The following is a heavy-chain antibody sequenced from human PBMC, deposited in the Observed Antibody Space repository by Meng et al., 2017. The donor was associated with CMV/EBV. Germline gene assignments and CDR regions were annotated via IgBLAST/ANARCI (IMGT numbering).Heavy chain of an antibody. CDR1: GFTFSSYA. Sequence: GESLKISCAASGFTFSSYAMHWVRQAPGEGLEWVSVIYSGGSSTYYADSVKGRFTISRDNSKNTLYLQMNSLRAEDTAVYYCAKGGSSWYDPWGQGTLVTVSS. V-gene: IGHV3-23*03. CDR2: IYSGGSST. J-gene: IGHJ5*02. CDR3: AKGGSSWYDP. D-gene: IGHD6-13*01.